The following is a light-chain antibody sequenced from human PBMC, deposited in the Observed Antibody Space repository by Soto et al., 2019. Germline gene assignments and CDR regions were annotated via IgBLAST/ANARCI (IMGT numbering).Light chain of an antibody. CDR2: GAS. V-gene: IGKV3-15*01. CDR3: QQYDTGPRT. J-gene: IGKJ1*01. CDR1: QSVSTH. Sequence: EIVMTQSPSSLSVPPGERATLSCRASQSVSTHFAWYLQKPGQAPRLLIYGASTRATAVLARFTASGSGTEFTLSISSLQSDDFGVYYCQQYDTGPRTFGQGTKVEIK.